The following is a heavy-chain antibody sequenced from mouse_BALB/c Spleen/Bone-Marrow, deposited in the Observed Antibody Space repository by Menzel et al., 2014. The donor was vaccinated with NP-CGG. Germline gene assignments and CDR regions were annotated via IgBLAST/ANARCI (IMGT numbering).Heavy chain of an antibody. D-gene: IGHD3-1*01. CDR1: GFNIKDTY. J-gene: IGHJ2*01. V-gene: IGHV14-3*02. CDR3: ARFGVDY. CDR2: IDPANGNT. Sequence: VHVKQSGAELVKPGASVKLSCTASGFNIKDTYMHWVEQRPEQGLEWIGRIDPANGNTKYDPKFQGKATITADTSSNTAYLQLSSLTSEDTAVYYCARFGVDYWGQGTTLTVSS.